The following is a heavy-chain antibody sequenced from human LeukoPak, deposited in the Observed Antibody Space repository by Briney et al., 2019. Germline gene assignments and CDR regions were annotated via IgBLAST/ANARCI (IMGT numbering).Heavy chain of an antibody. J-gene: IGHJ4*02. CDR2: ISWISGSI. CDR3: AKDISGGYGYSYGRAFDY. V-gene: IGHV3-9*01. D-gene: IGHD5-18*01. CDR1: GFTFDDYA. Sequence: PGGSLRLSCAASGFTFDDYAMHWVRQAPGKGLEWVSGISWISGSIGYADSVKGRFTISRDNAKNSLYLQMNSLRAEDTALYYCAKDISGGYGYSYGRAFDYWGQGTLVTVSS.